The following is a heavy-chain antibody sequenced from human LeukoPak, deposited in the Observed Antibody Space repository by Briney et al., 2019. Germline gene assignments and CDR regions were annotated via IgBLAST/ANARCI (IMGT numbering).Heavy chain of an antibody. CDR2: IKSKTDGGTT. D-gene: IGHD2-15*01. Sequence: GGSLRLSCAASEFTFSNAWMSWVRQAPGKGLEWVGRIKSKTDGGTTDSAAPVKGRFTISRDDSKNTLYLQMNSLRAEDTAVYYCASPGGYCSGGSCYSVHYFDYWGQGTLVTVSS. V-gene: IGHV3-15*05. CDR3: ASPGGYCSGGSCYSVHYFDY. J-gene: IGHJ4*02. CDR1: EFTFSNAW.